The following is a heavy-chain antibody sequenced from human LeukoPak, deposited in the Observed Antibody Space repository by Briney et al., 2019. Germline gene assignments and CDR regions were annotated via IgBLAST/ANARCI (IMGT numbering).Heavy chain of an antibody. CDR1: GFTFDDFA. J-gene: IGHJ6*03. D-gene: IGHD4-11*01. CDR3: AKSGNYDYYFYFYYMDV. CDR2: ISGDGRDT. Sequence: GGSLRLSCAASGFTFDDFAMHWVRQAPGKGLEWVSLISGDGRDTYYADSVKGRFTISRDNSKNSLYLQMNSLTTEDTALYDCAKSGNYDYYFYFYYMDVWGNGTTVTVSS. V-gene: IGHV3-43*02.